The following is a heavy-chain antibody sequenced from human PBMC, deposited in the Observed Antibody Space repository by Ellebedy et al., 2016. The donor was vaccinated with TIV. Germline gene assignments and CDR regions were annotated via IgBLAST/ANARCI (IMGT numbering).Heavy chain of an antibody. V-gene: IGHV3-23*01. CDR3: ARDPVGVGPAFDV. J-gene: IGHJ3*01. D-gene: IGHD4-23*01. CDR2: ITGSGDNT. Sequence: GESLKISCAASGLTFSSHAMSWVRQAPGKGLEWVSSITGSGDNTYYADSVKGRFTISSDNSKNTLYLQMISLRAEDTAVYYCARDPVGVGPAFDVWGQGTVVTVSS. CDR1: GLTFSSHA.